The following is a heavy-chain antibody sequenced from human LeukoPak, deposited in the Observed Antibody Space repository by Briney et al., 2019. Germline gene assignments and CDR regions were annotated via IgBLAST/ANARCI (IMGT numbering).Heavy chain of an antibody. CDR1: GFTFSSYG. D-gene: IGHD2-2*01. CDR3: AKWVVVPAASRSDYYYYYGMDV. Sequence: GGSLRLSCAASGFTFSSYGMHWVRQAPGKGLEWVAVISYDGSNKYYADSVKGRFTISRDNSKTTLYLQMNSLRAEDKAVYYCAKWVVVPAASRSDYYYYYGMDVWGQGTTVTVSS. CDR2: ISYDGSNK. V-gene: IGHV3-30*18. J-gene: IGHJ6*02.